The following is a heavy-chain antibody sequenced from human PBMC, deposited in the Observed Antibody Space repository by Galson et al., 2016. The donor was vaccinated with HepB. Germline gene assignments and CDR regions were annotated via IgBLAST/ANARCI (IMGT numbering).Heavy chain of an antibody. D-gene: IGHD1-20*01. Sequence: SLRLSCAASGFTFRNYAMSWVRQAPGKGLEWVASISGSGGDTYIADSVEGRFTISRDNSKNTVDLQMYSLKVEDTAVYFCAKGSGRAGYNCVPIESWGQGTLVPVSS. CDR1: GFTFRNYA. J-gene: IGHJ4*02. CDR3: AKGSGRAGYNCVPIES. CDR2: ISGSGGDT. V-gene: IGHV3-23*01.